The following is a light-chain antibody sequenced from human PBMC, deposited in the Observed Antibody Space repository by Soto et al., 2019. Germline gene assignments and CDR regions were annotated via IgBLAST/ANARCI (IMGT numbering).Light chain of an antibody. CDR3: SAWDASLNGYV. CDR1: SSNIGSKT. CDR2: SNY. Sequence: SVERQPASASGTRGQRVTITSTGSSSNIGSKTVNWYQQLPGTAPKLLIYSNYQRPSGVPDRFSGSKSGTSASLAISGLQSEDEADYYCSAWDASLNGYVFGTGTKVTVL. V-gene: IGLV1-44*01. J-gene: IGLJ1*01.